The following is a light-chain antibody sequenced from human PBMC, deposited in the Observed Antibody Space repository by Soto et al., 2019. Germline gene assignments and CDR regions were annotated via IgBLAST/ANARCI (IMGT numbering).Light chain of an antibody. J-gene: IGLJ2*01. Sequence: QSALPQPASVSASPGQSITISCTGTSSNVGTYDLVSWYQHHPDKAPKLIIYEGTKRPSGISSRFSGSKSGNTASLTISGLHADDDADYYCCSFAVGAALVVGGGTKVTVL. CDR1: SSNVGTYDL. CDR3: CSFAVGAALV. V-gene: IGLV2-23*01. CDR2: EGT.